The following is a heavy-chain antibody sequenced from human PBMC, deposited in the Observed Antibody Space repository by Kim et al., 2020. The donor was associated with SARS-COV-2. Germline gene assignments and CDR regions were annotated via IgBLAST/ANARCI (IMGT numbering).Heavy chain of an antibody. J-gene: IGHJ6*02. D-gene: IGHD3-9*01. CDR1: GFTFGDYA. Sequence: GGSLRLSCTASGFTFGDYAMSWVRQAPGKGLEWVGVIRSKAYGGTTEYAASVKGRFTISRDDSKSIAYLQMNSLKTEDTAVYYCTNHVLRYFDWLLQSDYYYYGMDVWGQGTTVTVSS. CDR3: TNHVLRYFDWLLQSDYYYYGMDV. CDR2: IRSKAYGGTT. V-gene: IGHV3-49*04.